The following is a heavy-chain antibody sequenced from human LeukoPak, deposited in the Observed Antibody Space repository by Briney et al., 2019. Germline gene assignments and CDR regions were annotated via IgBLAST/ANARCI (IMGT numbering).Heavy chain of an antibody. CDR3: ARQLGGRAFDI. Sequence: SETLSLTCTVSGVSIGSYHWSWIRQPAGKGLEWIGRIYPSGNTNYNPSLTSRVTMSVDTSKIQFSLKLSSVTAADTAVYYCARQLGGRAFDIWGQGTMVTVSS. D-gene: IGHD3-16*01. V-gene: IGHV4-4*07. CDR2: IYPSGNT. CDR1: GVSIGSYH. J-gene: IGHJ3*02.